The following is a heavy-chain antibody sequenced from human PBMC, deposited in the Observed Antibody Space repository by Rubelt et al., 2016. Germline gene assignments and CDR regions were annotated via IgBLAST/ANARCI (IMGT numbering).Heavy chain of an antibody. CDR1: GYNFTDYY. J-gene: IGHJ4*02. CDR3: VRDGATWYEGF. D-gene: IGHD6-13*01. Sequence: QVQLVQSGAEVKKPGASVKVSCKASGYNFTDYYMHWVRQAPGQGLEWMGRINPNNAGTNYAQKFQGRVTMTREKYIRPAFMELNRLRSGDTGVYYSVRDGATWYEGFWGQGTLVTVAS. V-gene: IGHV1-2*05. CDR2: INPNNAGT.